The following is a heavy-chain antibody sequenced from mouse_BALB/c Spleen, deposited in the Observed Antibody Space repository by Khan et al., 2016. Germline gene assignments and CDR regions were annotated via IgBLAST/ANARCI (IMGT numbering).Heavy chain of an antibody. Sequence: QVQLKQSGPGLVAPSQSLSITCTVAGFSLTTYSIHWVRQTPGRGLQWLVAIWSDGSTTYNSALKSRLSISKDNSKSQVFLKMNSLQTEDTAMYXCARNGRGDYYAMDYWGQGTSVTVSS. J-gene: IGHJ4*01. CDR1: GFSLTTYS. CDR2: IWSDGST. V-gene: IGHV2-6*02. CDR3: ARNGRGDYYAMDY.